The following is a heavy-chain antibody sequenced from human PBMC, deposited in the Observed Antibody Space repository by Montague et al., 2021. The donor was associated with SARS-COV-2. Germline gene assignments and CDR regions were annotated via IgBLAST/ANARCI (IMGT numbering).Heavy chain of an antibody. CDR1: GGSFSGYY. Sequence: SETLSLTCAVYGGSFSGYYWSWIRQPPGKGLEWIGEINHSGSTXXXPSXXXRVTISVDTPKNQFSLKLSSVTAADTAVYYCARGSSFVTIFGVVITDPLFDYWGQGTLVTVSS. V-gene: IGHV4-34*01. CDR3: ARGSSFVTIFGVVITDPLFDY. CDR2: INHSGST. J-gene: IGHJ4*02. D-gene: IGHD3-3*01.